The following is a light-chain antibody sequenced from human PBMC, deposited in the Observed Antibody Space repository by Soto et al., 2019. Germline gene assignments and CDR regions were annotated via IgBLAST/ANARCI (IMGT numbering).Light chain of an antibody. J-gene: IGKJ5*01. V-gene: IGKV3-11*01. CDR3: QQRSNWPPIT. CDR1: QSVSSY. Sequence: IVLTQAPATLSLSPGGRATLSCRASQSVSSYLAWYQQKPGQAPRLLIYDASNRATGIPARFSGSGSGTDFTLTISSLEPEDFAVYYCQQRSNWPPITFGQGTRLEIK. CDR2: DAS.